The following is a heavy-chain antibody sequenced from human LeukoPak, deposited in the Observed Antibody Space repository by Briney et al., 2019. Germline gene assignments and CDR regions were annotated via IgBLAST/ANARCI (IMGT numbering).Heavy chain of an antibody. V-gene: IGHV3-74*01. J-gene: IGHJ1*01. CDR1: GFTFSSYA. CDR3: AGSLGYSYGSYH. CDR2: INGDGSST. Sequence: PGGSLRLSCAASGFTFSSYAMSWVRQAPGKGLVWVSRINGDGSSTNYADSVKGRFTISRDNAKNTLYLQMNSLRAEDAAMYFCAGSLGYSYGSYHWGQGILVTVSS. D-gene: IGHD5-18*01.